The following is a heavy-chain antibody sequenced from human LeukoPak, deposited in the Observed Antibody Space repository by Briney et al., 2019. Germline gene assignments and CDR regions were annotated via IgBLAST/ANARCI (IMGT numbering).Heavy chain of an antibody. V-gene: IGHV4-59*11. CDR3: ARGKVSTVTDYFDY. D-gene: IGHD4-17*01. CDR1: GGSISSHY. CDR2: TYYSGST. Sequence: SETLSLTCTVSGGSISSHYWSWIRQPPGKGLEWIGYTYYSGSTNYNPSLKSRVTISVDTSKNQFSLKLSSVTAADTAVYYCARGKVSTVTDYFDYWGQGTLVTVSS. J-gene: IGHJ4*02.